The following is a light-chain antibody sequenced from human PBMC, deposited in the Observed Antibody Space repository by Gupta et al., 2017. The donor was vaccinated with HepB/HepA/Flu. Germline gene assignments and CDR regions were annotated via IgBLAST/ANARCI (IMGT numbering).Light chain of an antibody. CDR2: RNN. V-gene: IGLV10-54*04. J-gene: IGLJ3*02. Sequence: QAVLAQPPSVSKDLRQTATLTCTGNINNVGNQGTAWLQQHQGHPPKLLSYRNNNRPSGISERFSASRSGNTASLTITGLQPEDEADYYCAAWDSSLSAWVFGGGTKLTVL. CDR1: INNVGNQG. CDR3: AAWDSSLSAWV.